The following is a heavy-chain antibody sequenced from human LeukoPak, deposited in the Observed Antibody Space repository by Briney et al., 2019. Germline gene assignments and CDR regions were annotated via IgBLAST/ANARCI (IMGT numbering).Heavy chain of an antibody. CDR3: AKDIGAAAGTFDY. CDR1: GFTFDDYA. D-gene: IGHD6-13*01. J-gene: IGHJ4*02. CDR2: ISWNSGSI. V-gene: IGHV3-9*01. Sequence: PGRSLRLSCAASGFTFDDYAMHWVRQAPGKGLECVSGISWNSGSIGYADSVKGRFTISRDNAKNSLYLQMNSLRAEDTALYYCAKDIGAAAGTFDYWGQGILVSVSS.